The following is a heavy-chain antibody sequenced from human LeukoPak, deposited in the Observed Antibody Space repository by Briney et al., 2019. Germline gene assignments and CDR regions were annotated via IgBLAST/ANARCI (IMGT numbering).Heavy chain of an antibody. CDR1: GFTFDDYA. CDR2: ISWNGDNI. D-gene: IGHD2/OR15-2a*01. V-gene: IGHV3-9*01. Sequence: PGGSLRLSCTASGFTFDDYAMHWVRQAPGKGLEWVSGISWNGDNIGYGDSVKGRFTISRDNAKNSLSLEMNSLRAEDTALYYCAKGIGPLTMGIDHWGQGTLVTVSS. J-gene: IGHJ4*02. CDR3: AKGIGPLTMGIDH.